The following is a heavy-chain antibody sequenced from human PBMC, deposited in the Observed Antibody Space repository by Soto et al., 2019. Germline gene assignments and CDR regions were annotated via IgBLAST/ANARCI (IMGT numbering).Heavy chain of an antibody. CDR2: ISGSGGST. V-gene: IGHV3-23*01. J-gene: IGHJ3*02. CDR3: AKWGRVVTTRDAFDI. CDR1: GFTFSSYA. D-gene: IGHD4-4*01. Sequence: GESLKISCAASGFTFSSYAMSWVRQAPGKGLEWVSAISGSGGSTYYADSVKGRFTISRDNSKNTLYLQMNSLRAEDTAVYYCAKWGRVVTTRDAFDIWGQGTMVTVSS.